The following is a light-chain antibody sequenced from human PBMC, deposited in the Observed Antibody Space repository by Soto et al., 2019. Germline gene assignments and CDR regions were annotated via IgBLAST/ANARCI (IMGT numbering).Light chain of an antibody. CDR2: DVS. J-gene: IGLJ1*01. CDR1: SSDVGGYNY. V-gene: IGLV2-14*01. CDR3: SSYTSSSTLYV. Sequence: QSALTQPASVSGSPGQSITISCTGTSSDVGGYNYVSWYQQHPGKAPKLMIYDVSNRPSGVSNRFSGSKSGNTASLTISGLQXEDEADYYCSSYTSSSTLYVFGTGTKLTV.